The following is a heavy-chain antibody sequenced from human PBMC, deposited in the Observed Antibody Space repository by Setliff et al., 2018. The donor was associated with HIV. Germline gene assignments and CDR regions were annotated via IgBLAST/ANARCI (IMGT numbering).Heavy chain of an antibody. CDR3: ARHPREETQRNYKFDS. Sequence: LSLTCTVSGGSTSGDYWSWIRQPPGKGLEWIGYIHTSGRTNYNYPFKTRATISRDTSKNQFSLRLSSVTATDKAMYYCARHPREETQRNYKFDSWGQGTLVTVA. D-gene: IGHD1-7*01. CDR2: IHTSGRT. J-gene: IGHJ4*02. V-gene: IGHV4-4*09. CDR1: GGSTSGDY.